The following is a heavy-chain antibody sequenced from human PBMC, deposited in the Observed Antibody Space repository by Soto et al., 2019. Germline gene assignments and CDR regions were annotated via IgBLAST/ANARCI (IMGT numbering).Heavy chain of an antibody. D-gene: IGHD3-3*01. CDR3: ARGILEWYTHYPMDV. V-gene: IGHV1-18*01. CDR1: GYNFVKYG. CDR2: ISPYNGNT. J-gene: IGHJ6*02. Sequence: ASVKVSCKASGYNFVKYGITWVRQAPGQGLEWLGWISPYNGNTKYAQKIQGRVIMTTDTSTTTAYLELLSLTSDDTAVYYCARGILEWYTHYPMDVWGQGTTVTVSS.